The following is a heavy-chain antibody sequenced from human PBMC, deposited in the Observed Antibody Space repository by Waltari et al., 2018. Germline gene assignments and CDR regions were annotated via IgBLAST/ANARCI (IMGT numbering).Heavy chain of an antibody. CDR3: ARWGLQQLVRELFDY. Sequence: QVQLQQWGAGLLKPSEPLSLTCAVYGGSFSGYYWSWIRQPPGKGLEWIGEINHSGSTNYNPAVKSRVAIAVDTSKNQVSLKRSSVTAAYTAVYYCARWGLQQLVRELFDYWGQGTLVTVSS. D-gene: IGHD6-13*01. V-gene: IGHV4-34*01. CDR1: GGSFSGYY. CDR2: INHSGST. J-gene: IGHJ4*02.